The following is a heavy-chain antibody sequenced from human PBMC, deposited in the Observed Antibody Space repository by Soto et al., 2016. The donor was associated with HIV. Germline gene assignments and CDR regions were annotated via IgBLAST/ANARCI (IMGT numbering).Heavy chain of an antibody. CDR2: ISSSSSYT. CDR1: GFTFSDYY. V-gene: IGHV3-11*05. CDR3: ARDYNWNGIGYFDY. J-gene: IGHJ4*02. D-gene: IGHD1-1*01. Sequence: VQLVESGGGLVKPGGSLRLSCAASGFTFSDYYMSWIRQAPGKGLEWVSYISSSSSYTNYADSVKGRFTISRDNAKNSLYLQMNSLRAEDTAVYYCARDYNWNGIGYFDYVGPGEPWSPSPQ.